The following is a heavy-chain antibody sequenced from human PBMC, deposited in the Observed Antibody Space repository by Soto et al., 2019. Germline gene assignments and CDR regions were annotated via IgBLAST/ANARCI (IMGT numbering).Heavy chain of an antibody. CDR1: GGSISSYY. D-gene: IGHD2-15*01. CDR2: IYYSGST. CDR3: ARSHCSGGSCYWFDP. Sequence: SETLSLTCTVSGGSISSYYWSWIRQPPGKGLEWIGYIYYSGSTNYNPSLKSRVTISVDTSKNQFSLKLSSVTAADTAVYYCARSHCSGGSCYWFDPWGQGTQVTVSS. J-gene: IGHJ5*02. V-gene: IGHV4-59*08.